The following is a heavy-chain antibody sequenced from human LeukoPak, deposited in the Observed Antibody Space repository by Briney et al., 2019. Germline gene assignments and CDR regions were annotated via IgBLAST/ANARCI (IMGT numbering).Heavy chain of an antibody. CDR2: ISSSSSYI. D-gene: IGHD2-2*01. J-gene: IGHJ4*02. CDR3: ATAIVVVPAATHDDY. CDR1: GFTFSSYS. Sequence: GGSLRLSCAASGFTFSSYSMNWVRQAPGKGLEWVSSISSSSSYIYYADSVKGRFTISRDNAKNSLYLQMNSLRAEDTAVYYCATAIVVVPAATHDDYWGQGTLVTVSS. V-gene: IGHV3-21*01.